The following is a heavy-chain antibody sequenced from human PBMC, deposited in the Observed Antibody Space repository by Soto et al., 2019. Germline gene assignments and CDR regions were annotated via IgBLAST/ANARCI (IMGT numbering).Heavy chain of an antibody. V-gene: IGHV1-3*01. Sequence: ASVKVSCKASGYTFTSYAMHWVRQAPGQRLEWMGWINAGNGNTKYSQKFQGRVTITADESTSTAYMELSSLRSEDTAVYYCARDGAVTYYYDSSGYYYSFDYWGQGTLVTVSS. J-gene: IGHJ4*02. D-gene: IGHD3-22*01. CDR2: INAGNGNT. CDR1: GYTFTSYA. CDR3: ARDGAVTYYYDSSGYYYSFDY.